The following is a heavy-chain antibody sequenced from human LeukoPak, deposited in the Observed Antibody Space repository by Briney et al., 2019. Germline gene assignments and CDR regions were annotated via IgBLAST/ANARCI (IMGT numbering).Heavy chain of an antibody. CDR2: ITTNTGDP. V-gene: IGHV7-4-1*02. CDR1: GYIFGDYY. D-gene: IGHD5-24*01. Sequence: ASVKDSCKASGYIFGDYYIHWVRQAPGQGLEWMGWITTNTGDPTYAQGFTGRFVFSLDTSVSTAYLQISSLKAEDTAVYYCARDASTIRFDYWGQGTLVTVSS. J-gene: IGHJ4*02. CDR3: ARDASTIRFDY.